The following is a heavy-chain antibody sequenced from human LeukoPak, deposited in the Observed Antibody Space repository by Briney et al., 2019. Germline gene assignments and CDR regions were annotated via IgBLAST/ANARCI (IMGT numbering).Heavy chain of an antibody. V-gene: IGHV3-23*01. D-gene: IGHD4-17*01. Sequence: GGSLRLSCAASGFTFSSYAMSWVRQAPGKGLEWVSAISGSGGSTYYADSVKGRFTISRDNSKNTLYLQMNSLRAEDTAVYYCAKIRDYGDYVGAFDYWAREPWSPSPQ. J-gene: IGHJ4*02. CDR3: AKIRDYGDYVGAFDY. CDR2: ISGSGGST. CDR1: GFTFSSYA.